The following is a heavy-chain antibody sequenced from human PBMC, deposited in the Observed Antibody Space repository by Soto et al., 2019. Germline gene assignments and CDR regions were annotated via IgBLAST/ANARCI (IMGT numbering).Heavy chain of an antibody. CDR1: CVSISIGNW. D-gene: IGHD3-10*01. J-gene: IGHJ4*02. CDR2: IFHDGTA. CDR3: ARLVYDTRLNYMYFDF. Sequence: SETLSLTFGVSCVSISIGNWWNWVRQSPQRGLEYVGEIFHDGTANYYPSFERRVAISVDTSKNQFSLKLTSVTAADTAIYFCARLVYDTRLNYMYFDFWGQGTLVTVSS. V-gene: IGHV4-4*02.